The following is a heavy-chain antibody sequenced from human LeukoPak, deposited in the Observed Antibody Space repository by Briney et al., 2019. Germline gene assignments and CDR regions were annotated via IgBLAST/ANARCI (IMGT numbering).Heavy chain of an antibody. D-gene: IGHD3-10*01. V-gene: IGHV3-30*04. Sequence: GGFLRLFCADSGFMLSRYAMHWVRQAPGKWLEWVAVISYDGCNKYYADSVKGRFTISRDNSKNTLDLQMNSLRAEDTAVYYCARDSLMLRGPLVIYYFDFWGQGTLVTVSS. CDR3: ARDSLMLRGPLVIYYFDF. CDR2: ISYDGCNK. J-gene: IGHJ4*02. CDR1: GFMLSRYA.